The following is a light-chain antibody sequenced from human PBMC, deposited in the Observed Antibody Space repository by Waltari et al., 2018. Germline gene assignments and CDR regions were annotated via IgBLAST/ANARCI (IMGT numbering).Light chain of an antibody. CDR2: DVT. Sequence: QSALTQPASVSGSPGQSITISCTGSSSDVGTYNLVSWYQQQPGKVPKLLIYDVTKRPSWVSNRFSGSKSVNTASLTISGLQAEDEADYYCFSYVGSSTLMFGGGTKLTVL. CDR3: FSYVGSSTLM. V-gene: IGLV2-23*02. J-gene: IGLJ3*02. CDR1: SSDVGTYNL.